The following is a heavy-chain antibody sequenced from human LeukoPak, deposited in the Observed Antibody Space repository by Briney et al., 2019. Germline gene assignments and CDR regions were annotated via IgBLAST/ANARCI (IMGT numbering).Heavy chain of an antibody. D-gene: IGHD2-2*01. CDR3: AKSSRGIVVVPAIYYFDY. CDR2: ISGSGGST. CDR1: GFTFSSYA. V-gene: IGHV3-23*01. Sequence: GGSLRLSCAASGFTFSSYAMSWVRQAPGKGLEWVSAISGSGGSTYYADSVKGRFTISRDNSKNTLYLQMNSLRAEDTAVYYCAKSSRGIVVVPAIYYFDYWGQGTLVTVSS. J-gene: IGHJ4*02.